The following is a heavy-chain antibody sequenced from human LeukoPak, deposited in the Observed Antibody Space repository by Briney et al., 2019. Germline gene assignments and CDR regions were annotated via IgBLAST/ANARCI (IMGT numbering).Heavy chain of an antibody. J-gene: IGHJ4*02. CDR2: ITGRGETT. D-gene: IGHD3-10*01. Sequence: PGGSLRLSCAASGFNFRGQAMSWVRQGPGKGLEWVARITGRGETTYYADSVQGRVNISRDNSKDTLFLQVNSLRAEDTAVYYCAKDVIRGGITYFESWGQGTQVAVSS. V-gene: IGHV3-23*01. CDR1: GFNFRGQA. CDR3: AKDVIRGGITYFES.